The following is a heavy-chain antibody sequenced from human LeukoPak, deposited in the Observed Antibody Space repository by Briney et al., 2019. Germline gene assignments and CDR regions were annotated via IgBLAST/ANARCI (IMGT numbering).Heavy chain of an antibody. CDR2: ISGSGDNA. CDR3: AKSDCSGPTCYSGLDS. V-gene: IGHV3-23*01. CDR1: GFSFRTYT. J-gene: IGHJ4*02. D-gene: IGHD2-15*01. Sequence: PGGSLTLSCEASGFSFRTYTMSWVRLAPGKGLEWVSSISGSGDNAFYADSVKGRFALSRDNSKNTLLLQMNSLRADDAAIYFCAKSDCSGPTCYSGLDSWGQGTLVTVSS.